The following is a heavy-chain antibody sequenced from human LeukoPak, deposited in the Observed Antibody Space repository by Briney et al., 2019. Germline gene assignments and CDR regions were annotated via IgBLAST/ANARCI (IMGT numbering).Heavy chain of an antibody. CDR3: ARDRVYDFWSGYPNWFDP. Sequence: SETLPLTCAVYGGSFSGYYWSWIRQPPGKGLEWIGEINHSGSTNYNPSLKSRVTMSVDTSKNQFSLKLSSVTAADTAVYYCARDRVYDFWSGYPNWFDPWGQGTLVTVSS. CDR1: GGSFSGYY. J-gene: IGHJ5*02. CDR2: INHSGST. D-gene: IGHD3-3*01. V-gene: IGHV4-34*01.